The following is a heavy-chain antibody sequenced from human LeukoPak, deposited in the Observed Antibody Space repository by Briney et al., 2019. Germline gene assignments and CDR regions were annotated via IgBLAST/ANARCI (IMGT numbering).Heavy chain of an antibody. D-gene: IGHD2/OR15-2a*01. CDR2: INPSGGGT. J-gene: IGHJ4*02. Sequence: RASVKVSCKASGYSFIRYHIHWERQAPGQGLEWMGVINPSGGGTTYAQRFQGRVTMTRDTSTSTVHMELSSLRSEDTAVYYCARGQNKCLGHWGQGTLVTVSS. CDR1: GYSFIRYH. CDR3: ARGQNKCLGH. V-gene: IGHV1-46*01.